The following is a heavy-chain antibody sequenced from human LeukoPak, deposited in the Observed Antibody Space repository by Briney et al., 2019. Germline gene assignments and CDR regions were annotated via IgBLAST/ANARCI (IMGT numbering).Heavy chain of an antibody. CDR2: IYYSGST. CDR3: ARVEYNWNDEGFDY. D-gene: IGHD1-20*01. Sequence: SETLSLICTVSGGSISSGDYYWSWIRQPPGKGLEWIGYIYYSGSTYYNPSLKSRVTISVDTSKNQFSLKLSSVTAADTAVYYCARVEYNWNDEGFDYWGQGTLVTVSS. V-gene: IGHV4-30-4*08. CDR1: GGSISSGDYY. J-gene: IGHJ4*02.